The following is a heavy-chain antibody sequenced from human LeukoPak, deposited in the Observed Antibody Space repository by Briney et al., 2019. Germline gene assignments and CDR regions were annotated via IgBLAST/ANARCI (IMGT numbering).Heavy chain of an antibody. CDR2: INHSGST. CDR3: ARYLQLGSTAPDY. V-gene: IGHV4-34*01. Sequence: SETLSLTCAVYGGSFSGYYWSWIRQPPGKGLEWIGEINHSGSTNYNPSLKSRVTISVDTSKNQFSLKLSSVTAADTAVYYCARYLQLGSTAPDYWGQGTLVTVSS. J-gene: IGHJ4*02. D-gene: IGHD6-13*01. CDR1: GGSFSGYY.